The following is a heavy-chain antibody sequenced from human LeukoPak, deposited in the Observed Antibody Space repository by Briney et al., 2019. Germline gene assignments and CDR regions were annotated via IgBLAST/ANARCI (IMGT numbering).Heavy chain of an antibody. CDR1: GESFSDYF. CDR3: ARRLTLEWSPLTWFDP. CDR2: INHSGST. Sequence: SETLSLTCAAYGESFSDYFWTWIRQPPGKGLEWIGDINHSGSTNYNPSLKSRVTISLDTSKNQFSLKLTSVTAADTAVYYCARRLTLEWSPLTWFDPWGQGTLVTVSS. D-gene: IGHD3-3*01. V-gene: IGHV4-34*01. J-gene: IGHJ5*02.